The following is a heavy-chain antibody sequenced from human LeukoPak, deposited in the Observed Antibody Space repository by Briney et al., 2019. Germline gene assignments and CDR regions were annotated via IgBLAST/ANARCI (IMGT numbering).Heavy chain of an antibody. V-gene: IGHV3-7*01. J-gene: IGHJ4*02. Sequence: GGSLRLSCAASGFTFSSYWMSWVRQAPGKGLEWVANIKQDGSEKYYVDSVKGRFTISRDNAKNSLYLQMNSLRAVDTAVYYCARVYYYGSGSYLTTPRFDYWGQGTLVTVSS. D-gene: IGHD3-10*01. CDR1: GFTFSSYW. CDR3: ARVYYYGSGSYLTTPRFDY. CDR2: IKQDGSEK.